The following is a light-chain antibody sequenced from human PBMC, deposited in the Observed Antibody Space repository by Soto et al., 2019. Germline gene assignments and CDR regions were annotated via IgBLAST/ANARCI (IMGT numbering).Light chain of an antibody. V-gene: IGKV1-33*01. CDR1: QDITKS. Sequence: DFQMTQSPSSVSASVGDRVTITCQATQDITKSLNWYQQKPGKAPKLLIYIASNLERGVPSRFSGSGSGTHFSLTISSLQPEDFATYFCQQYDSVPYTFGQGTKVYIK. CDR2: IAS. CDR3: QQYDSVPYT. J-gene: IGKJ2*01.